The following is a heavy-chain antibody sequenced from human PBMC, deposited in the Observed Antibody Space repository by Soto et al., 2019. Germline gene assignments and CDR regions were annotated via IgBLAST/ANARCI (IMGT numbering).Heavy chain of an antibody. D-gene: IGHD2-21*02. CDR2: IYYSGRT. V-gene: IGHV4-39*01. CDR1: GESISSSSYY. Sequence: SETLSLTCIVSGESISSSSYYWGWIRKPPGKGLEWIGSIYYSGRTYYNPSFKSRVSISIDTSKNQFSLKLSSVTATDTAVYYCARQRTTVVTQAYFDHWGQGALVTVSS. J-gene: IGHJ4*02. CDR3: ARQRTTVVTQAYFDH.